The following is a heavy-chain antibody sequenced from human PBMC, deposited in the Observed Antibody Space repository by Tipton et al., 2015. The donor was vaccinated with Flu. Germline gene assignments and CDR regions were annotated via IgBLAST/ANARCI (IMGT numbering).Heavy chain of an antibody. D-gene: IGHD6-19*01. Sequence: SLRLSCIASGLTFSSYWMTWVRQAPGKGLEWVANIKQDGSVIYYVDSVKGRFTISRDNSRNMVFLQMNNLRVEDTAEYYCAKVIPEFVAGLDYWGRGTLVTVSS. CDR1: GLTFSSYW. CDR3: AKVIPEFVAGLDY. V-gene: IGHV3-7*03. J-gene: IGHJ4*02. CDR2: IKQDGSVI.